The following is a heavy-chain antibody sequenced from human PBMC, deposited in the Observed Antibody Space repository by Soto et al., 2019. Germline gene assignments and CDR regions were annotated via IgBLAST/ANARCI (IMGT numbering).Heavy chain of an antibody. Sequence: PSETLSLTCTVSGFSISRYYWSWIRQPPGKGLEWIGYIYYSGSTNYNPSLKSRVTISVDTSKNQFSLKLSSVTAADTAVYYCARHGEDCSGGSCYSGGEFDYWGQGTLVTVSS. V-gene: IGHV4-59*08. CDR1: GFSISRYY. CDR3: ARHGEDCSGGSCYSGGEFDY. CDR2: IYYSGST. J-gene: IGHJ4*02. D-gene: IGHD2-15*01.